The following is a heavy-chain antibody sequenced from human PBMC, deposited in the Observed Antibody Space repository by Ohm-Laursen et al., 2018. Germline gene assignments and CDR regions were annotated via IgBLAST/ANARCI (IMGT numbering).Heavy chain of an antibody. J-gene: IGHJ6*02. CDR3: AREYCSSTSCYKWDV. V-gene: IGHV1-69*04. CDR1: GGTFSSYA. CDR2: IIPILGIA. Sequence: SSVKVSCNASGGTFSSYAISWVRQAPGQGLEWMGRIIPILGIANYAQKFQGRVTITADKSTSTAYMELSSLRSEDTAVYYCAREYCSSTSCYKWDVWGQGTTVTVSS. D-gene: IGHD2-2*02.